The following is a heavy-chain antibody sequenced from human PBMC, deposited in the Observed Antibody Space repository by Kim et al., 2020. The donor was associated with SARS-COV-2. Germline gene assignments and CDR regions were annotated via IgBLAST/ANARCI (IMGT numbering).Heavy chain of an antibody. J-gene: IGHJ6*02. V-gene: IGHV4-31*02. Sequence: NPPLKSRFIVSVDTSKNQFSLKLSSVTAADTAVYYCARQFASYYYGMDVWGQGTTVTVSS. CDR3: ARQFASYYYGMDV.